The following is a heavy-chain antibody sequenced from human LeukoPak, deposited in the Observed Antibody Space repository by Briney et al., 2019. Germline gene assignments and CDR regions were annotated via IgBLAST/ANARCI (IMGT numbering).Heavy chain of an antibody. Sequence: SVKVSCKASGYTFTSYDINWVRQATGQGLEWMGWMNPNSGNTGYAQKFQGRVTMTRNTSISTAYMELSSLRSEDTAVYYCARGCTTARRRGNYYYYYMDFWGKGTTVTVSS. V-gene: IGHV1-8*01. D-gene: IGHD1-1*01. CDR3: ARGCTTARRRGNYYYYYMDF. CDR1: GYTFTSYD. J-gene: IGHJ6*03. CDR2: MNPNSGNT.